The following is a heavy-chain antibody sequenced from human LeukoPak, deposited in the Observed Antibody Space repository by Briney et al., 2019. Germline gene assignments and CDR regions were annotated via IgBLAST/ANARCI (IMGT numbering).Heavy chain of an antibody. CDR3: ARVPAAYPYCGGDCYSTYFDY. V-gene: IGHV4-30-4*08. D-gene: IGHD2-21*01. Sequence: PSQTLSLTCTVSGGSISSGDYYWSWIRQPPGKGLEWIGYIYYSGSTYYNPSLKSRVTISVDTSKNQFSLKLSSVTAADTAVYYCARVPAAYPYCGGDCYSTYFDYWGQGTLVTVPS. J-gene: IGHJ4*02. CDR1: GGSISSGDYY. CDR2: IYYSGST.